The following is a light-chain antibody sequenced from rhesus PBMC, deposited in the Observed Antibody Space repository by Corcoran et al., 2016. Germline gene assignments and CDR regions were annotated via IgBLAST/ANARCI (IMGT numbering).Light chain of an antibody. Sequence: DIQMTQSPSSLSASVGDRVTITCRASQGISNWLAWYQPKPGKAPKLLIYRASNLETGVPSRFRVSGSGTDYTLTISSLQPEDIATYYCQQHDNSPYSFGQGTKVEIK. V-gene: IGKV1-69*01. J-gene: IGKJ2*01. CDR1: QGISNW. CDR3: QQHDNSPYS. CDR2: RAS.